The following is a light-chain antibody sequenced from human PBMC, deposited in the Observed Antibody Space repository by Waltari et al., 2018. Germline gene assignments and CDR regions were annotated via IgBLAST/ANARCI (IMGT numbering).Light chain of an antibody. CDR1: KSISRN. Sequence: DIQVTPSPSSLSASVGDRVTITCRASKSISRNLNWYQQKPGQAPKLLIYAAASFHSGVPPRFSGRGDGTDFTLTLSSLQPEEFATYYCQQSYSNPLTVGGGTKVELK. J-gene: IGKJ4*01. V-gene: IGKV1-39*01. CDR3: QQSYSNPLT. CDR2: AAA.